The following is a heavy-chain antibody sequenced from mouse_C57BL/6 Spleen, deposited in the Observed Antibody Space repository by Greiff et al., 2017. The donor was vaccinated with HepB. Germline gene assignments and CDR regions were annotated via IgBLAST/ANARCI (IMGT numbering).Heavy chain of an antibody. J-gene: IGHJ4*01. CDR2: ISDGGSYT. D-gene: IGHD1-1*01. Sequence: EVQRVESGGGLVKPGGSLKLSCAASGFTFSSYAMSWVRQTPEKRLEWVATISDGGSYTYYPDNVKGRFTISRDNAKNNLYLQMSHLKSEDTAMYYCASALRDYYAMDYWGQGTSVTVSS. V-gene: IGHV5-4*01. CDR1: GFTFSSYA. CDR3: ASALRDYYAMDY.